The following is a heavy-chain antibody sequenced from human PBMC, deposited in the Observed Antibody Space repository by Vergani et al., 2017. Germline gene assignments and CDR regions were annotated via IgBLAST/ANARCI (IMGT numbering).Heavy chain of an antibody. D-gene: IGHD6-19*01. Sequence: QVQLVESGGGVVQTGGSLRLSCGASGFTFSNYGMHWVRQAPGKGLEWVTFIRYDGSNTYYADSVKGRFTISRDNSKNTLFLQMNSLRPEDTAVYYCARDTVTGSRYFDYWCQGTLVTVAS. CDR1: GFTFSNYG. CDR2: IRYDGSNT. CDR3: ARDTVTGSRYFDY. J-gene: IGHJ4*02. V-gene: IGHV3-30*02.